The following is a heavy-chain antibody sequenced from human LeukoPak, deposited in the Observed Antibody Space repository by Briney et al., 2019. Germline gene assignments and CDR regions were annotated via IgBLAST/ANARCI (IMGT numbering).Heavy chain of an antibody. CDR1: SYSISSGYY. CDR2: VYHSGST. V-gene: IGHV4-38-2*01. Sequence: PSETLSLTCAVSSYSISSGYYWGWIRQPPGKGLEWIGSVYHSGSTYYNPSLKSRVTISVDTSKNQFSLKLSSVTAADTAVYYCARHGNYYDTSQSDPWGQGTLVTVSS. D-gene: IGHD3-22*01. CDR3: ARHGNYYDTSQSDP. J-gene: IGHJ5*02.